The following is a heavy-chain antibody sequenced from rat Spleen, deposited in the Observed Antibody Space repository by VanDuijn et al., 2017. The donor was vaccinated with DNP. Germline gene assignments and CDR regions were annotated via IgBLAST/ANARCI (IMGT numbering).Heavy chain of an antibody. Sequence: EVQLVESGGGPVQPGRSLKLSCLASGFIFSDYYMAWVRQAPTKGLEWVATISHDGIITYYRDSVKGRLTISRANAKSTLYLQMDSLRSEDTATYYCASADYWGQGVVVTVSS. CDR2: ISHDGIIT. CDR3: ASADY. CDR1: GFIFSDYY. V-gene: IGHV5-29*01. J-gene: IGHJ2*01.